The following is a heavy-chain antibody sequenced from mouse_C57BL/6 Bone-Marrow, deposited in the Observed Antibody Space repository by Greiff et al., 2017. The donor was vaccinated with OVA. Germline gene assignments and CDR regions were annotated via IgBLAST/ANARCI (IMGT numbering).Heavy chain of an antibody. J-gene: IGHJ2*01. V-gene: IGHV5-12*01. Sequence: EVHLVESGGGLVQPGGSLKLSCAASGFTFSDYYMYWVRQTPEKRLEWVAYISNGGGSTYYPDTVKGRFTISRDNAKNTLYLQMSRLKSEDTAMYYCARPLDLYYYGSPYYWGQGTTLTVSS. D-gene: IGHD1-1*01. CDR2: ISNGGGST. CDR1: GFTFSDYY. CDR3: ARPLDLYYYGSPYY.